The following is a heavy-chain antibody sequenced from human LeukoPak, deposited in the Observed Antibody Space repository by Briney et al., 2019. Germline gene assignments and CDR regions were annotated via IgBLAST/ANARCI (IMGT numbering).Heavy chain of an antibody. V-gene: IGHV4-38-2*02. CDR2: IYHGGST. CDR3: ARDQLLSYYFDY. J-gene: IGHJ4*02. Sequence: SETLSLTCAVSGYSISSGYYWGWIRQPPGKGLEWIGSIYHGGSTYYNPSLKSRVTISVDTSKNQFSLKLSSVTAADTAVYYCARDQLLSYYFDYWGQGTLVTVSS. D-gene: IGHD2-2*01. CDR1: GYSISSGYY.